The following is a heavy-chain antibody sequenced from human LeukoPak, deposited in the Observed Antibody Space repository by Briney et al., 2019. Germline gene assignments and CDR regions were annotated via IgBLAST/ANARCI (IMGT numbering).Heavy chain of an antibody. Sequence: PSETLSLTCTVSGGSISSYYWSWVRQPPGKGLEWIGYIYYSGSTNYNPSLKSRVTISVDTSKNQFSLKLSSVTAADTAVYYCARTYYYGSGRGHAFDIWGQGTMVTVSS. D-gene: IGHD3-10*01. CDR3: ARTYYYGSGRGHAFDI. J-gene: IGHJ3*02. CDR2: IYYSGST. V-gene: IGHV4-59*01. CDR1: GGSISSYY.